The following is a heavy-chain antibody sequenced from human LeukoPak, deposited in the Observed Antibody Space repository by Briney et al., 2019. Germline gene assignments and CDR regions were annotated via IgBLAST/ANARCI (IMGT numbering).Heavy chain of an antibody. D-gene: IGHD6-6*01. V-gene: IGHV1-2*06. Sequence: GASVKVSCKASGYTFTGYYMHWVRQAPGQGLEWMGRINPNSGGTNYAQKFQGRVTMTRDTSISTAYMELSRLRSDDTAVYYCARDYSSSSGGSKFDPWGQGALVTVSS. J-gene: IGHJ5*02. CDR3: ARDYSSSSGGSKFDP. CDR1: GYTFTGYY. CDR2: INPNSGGT.